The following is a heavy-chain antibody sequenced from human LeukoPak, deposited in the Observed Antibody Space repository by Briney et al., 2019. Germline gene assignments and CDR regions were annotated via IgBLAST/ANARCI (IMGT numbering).Heavy chain of an antibody. CDR2: INPNSGGT. Sequence: GASVKVSCKASGYTFTGYYMHWVRQAPGQGLEWMGWINPNSGGTNYAQKFQGRVTTTRDTSISTAYMELSRLRSDDTAVYYCGRLIPPDGDYSFWFDPWGQGTLVTVSS. J-gene: IGHJ5*02. CDR1: GYTFTGYY. CDR3: GRLIPPDGDYSFWFDP. V-gene: IGHV1-2*02. D-gene: IGHD4-17*01.